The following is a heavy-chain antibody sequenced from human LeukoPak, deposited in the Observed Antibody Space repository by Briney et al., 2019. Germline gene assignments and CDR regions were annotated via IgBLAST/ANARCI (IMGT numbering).Heavy chain of an antibody. V-gene: IGHV4-59*01. Sequence: SETLSLTCTVSGGSISSYYWSWIRQPPGKGLEWIGYIYYSGSTNYNPSLKSRVTISVDTSKNQFSLKLSSVTAADTAVYYCARDPGPYCTTTTCYVDYWGQGTLVTVSS. CDR1: GGSISSYY. CDR2: IYYSGST. CDR3: ARDPGPYCTTTTCYVDY. D-gene: IGHD2-2*01. J-gene: IGHJ4*02.